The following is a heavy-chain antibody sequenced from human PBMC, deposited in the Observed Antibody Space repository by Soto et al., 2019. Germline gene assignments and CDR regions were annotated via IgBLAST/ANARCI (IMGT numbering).Heavy chain of an antibody. Sequence: PSETLSLTCTVSGDSISSSNYYLGWILQPPGKGLEWIGSIYYSGSNYYNPSLKSRVTISVDTSKNQFSLKLNSVTAAETAVYYCASYHGSASFYYNGLDYWGQGTLVTVSS. D-gene: IGHD3-10*01. V-gene: IGHV4-39*01. CDR3: ASYHGSASFYYNGLDY. J-gene: IGHJ4*02. CDR1: GDSISSSNYY. CDR2: IYYSGSN.